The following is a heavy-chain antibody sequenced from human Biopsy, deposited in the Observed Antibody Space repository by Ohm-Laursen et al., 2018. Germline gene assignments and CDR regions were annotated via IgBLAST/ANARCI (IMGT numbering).Heavy chain of an antibody. J-gene: IGHJ4*02. D-gene: IGHD3-9*01. V-gene: IGHV1-2*02. CDR3: AIDGNDFLTDYLKIDQ. CDR2: INPKSGGT. Sequence: ASVKVSCKASGYTFTGYYLHWVRQAPGQGLEWMGWINPKSGGTHYLEKFRGRVAMTRDTSISTAYMEVGSLRSDDTAVYYCAIDGNDFLTDYLKIDQWGQGTLVTVSS. CDR1: GYTFTGYY.